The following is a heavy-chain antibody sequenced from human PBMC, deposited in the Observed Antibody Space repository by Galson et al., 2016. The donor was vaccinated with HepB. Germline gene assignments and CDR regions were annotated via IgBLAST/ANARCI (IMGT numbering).Heavy chain of an antibody. D-gene: IGHD2-8*01. CDR1: GGSLHGYY. CDR3: VRVRLYYDTLKYYGMDV. CDR2: TRPSGGT. Sequence: SETLSLTCAVSGGSLHGYYWSWIRQPPGKGLEWIGETRPSGGTNYNPSLKSRVTVSGDTSKNQLSLKLTSVTAADTAIYYCVRVRLYYDTLKYYGMDVWGQGTTVIVSS. J-gene: IGHJ6*02. V-gene: IGHV4-34*01.